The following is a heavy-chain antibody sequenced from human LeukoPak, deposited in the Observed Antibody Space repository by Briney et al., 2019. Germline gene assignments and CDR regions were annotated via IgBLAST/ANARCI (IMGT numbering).Heavy chain of an antibody. D-gene: IGHD3-10*01. CDR3: ARARYYYGSGSYCYYYCGMDV. J-gene: IGHJ6*02. CDR1: GYTFTSYY. V-gene: IGHV1-46*01. CDR2: INPSGGST. Sequence: ASVKVSCKASGYTFTSYYMHWVRQAPGQGLEWMGIINPSGGSTSYAQKFQGRVTMTRDTSTSTVYMELSSLRSEDTAVYYCARARYYYGSGSYCYYYCGMDVWGQGTTVTVSS.